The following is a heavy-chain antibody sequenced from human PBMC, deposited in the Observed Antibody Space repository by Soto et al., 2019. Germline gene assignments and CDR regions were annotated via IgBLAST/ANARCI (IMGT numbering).Heavy chain of an antibody. CDR3: ARPLPYCSSTSCYDSYMDV. V-gene: IGHV3-21*01. J-gene: IGHJ6*03. CDR1: GFTFSSYS. Sequence: GGSLRLSCAASGFTFSSYSMNWVRQAPGKGLEWVSSISSSSSYLYYAESVKGRFTIPRVNAKNSLYLQMNSLSAEDTAVYYCARPLPYCSSTSCYDSYMDVWGKGTTVTVSS. CDR2: ISSSSSYL. D-gene: IGHD2-2*01.